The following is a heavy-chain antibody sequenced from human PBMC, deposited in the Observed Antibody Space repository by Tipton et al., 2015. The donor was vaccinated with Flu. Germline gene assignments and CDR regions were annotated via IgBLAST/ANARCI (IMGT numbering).Heavy chain of an antibody. CDR2: IYHSGST. J-gene: IGHJ4*02. D-gene: IGHD3-22*01. CDR3: ARVRSYYDSSGYYYAFDY. CDR1: GYSISSGYY. Sequence: TLSLTCAVSGYSISSGYYWGWIRQPPGKGLEWIGSIYHSGSTYYNPSLKSRVTISVDTSKNQFSLKLSSVTAADTAVYYCARVRSYYDSSGYYYAFDYWGQGTLVTVSS. V-gene: IGHV4-38-2*01.